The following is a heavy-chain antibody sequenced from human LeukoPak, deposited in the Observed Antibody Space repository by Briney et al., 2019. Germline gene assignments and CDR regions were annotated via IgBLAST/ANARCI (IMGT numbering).Heavy chain of an antibody. D-gene: IGHD3-22*01. V-gene: IGHV1-69*04. CDR2: IIPIFGIA. CDR3: ASGGVVITDHSYYYYGMDV. J-gene: IGHJ6*02. CDR1: GGTFSSYA. Sequence: SVKVSCKASGGTFSSYAISWVRQAPGQGLEGMGRIIPIFGIANYAQKFQGRVTITADKSTSTAYMELSSLRSEDTAVYYCASGGVVITDHSYYYYGMDVWGQGTTVTVSS.